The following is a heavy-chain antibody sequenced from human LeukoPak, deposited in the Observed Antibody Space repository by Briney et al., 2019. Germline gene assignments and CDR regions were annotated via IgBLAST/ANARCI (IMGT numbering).Heavy chain of an antibody. CDR3: ASYPRSVDTPPFDY. CDR2: INPNNGDT. Sequence: GASVKVSCKASGYSFTAQYMRWLRQAPGQGLEWMGWINPNNGDTKYAQSFLGRVIMTRDTSTTTAYMELSSLRSDDTAVYFCASYPRSVDTPPFDYWGQGTLVTVSS. J-gene: IGHJ4*02. CDR1: GYSFTAQY. V-gene: IGHV1-2*02. D-gene: IGHD3-16*02.